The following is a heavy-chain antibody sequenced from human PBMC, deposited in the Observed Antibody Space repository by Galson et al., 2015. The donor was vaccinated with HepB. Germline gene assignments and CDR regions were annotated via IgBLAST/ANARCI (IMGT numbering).Heavy chain of an antibody. CDR1: GYIFMRHG. CDR3: ARDGGSYCTTTSCHPGY. CDR2: ITAYNGNT. J-gene: IGHJ4*02. V-gene: IGHV1-18*01. D-gene: IGHD2-2*01. Sequence: SVKVSCKASGYIFMRHGISWVRQAPGQGLEWMGWITAYNGNTNYAQKFQGRLTMTTDTSTSTAYMELWSLRSDDTAVYYCARDGGSYCTTTSCHPGYWGQGTLVTVSS.